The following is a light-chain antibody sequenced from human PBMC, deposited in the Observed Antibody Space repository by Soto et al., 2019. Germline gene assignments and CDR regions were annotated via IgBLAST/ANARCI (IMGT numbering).Light chain of an antibody. CDR1: STDVGGDNY. J-gene: IGLJ1*01. CDR2: DVS. V-gene: IGLV2-14*03. Sequence: QSALTQPASVSGSPGQSITISCTGTSTDVGGDNYVSWYRQYPGKAPKLIIYDVSSRPSGVSDRFSGSKSGNTASLTISGLQAEDEADYYCNSYTSATTLRGVFGGGTKVTVL. CDR3: NSYTSATTLRGV.